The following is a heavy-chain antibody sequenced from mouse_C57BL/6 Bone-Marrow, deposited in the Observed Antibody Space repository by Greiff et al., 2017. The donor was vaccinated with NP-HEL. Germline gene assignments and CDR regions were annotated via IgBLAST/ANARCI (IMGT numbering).Heavy chain of an antibody. J-gene: IGHJ3*01. D-gene: IGHD2-1*01. CDR1: GFTFSDAW. V-gene: IGHV6-6*01. Sequence: EVQVVESGGGLVQPGGSMKLSCAASGFTFSDAWMDWVRQSPEKGLEWVAEIRNKANNHATSYAESVKGRFTISRDDSKSSVYLQMNSLRAEDTGIYYCTGGNSAWFAYWGQGTLVTVSA. CDR2: IRNKANNHAT. CDR3: TGGNSAWFAY.